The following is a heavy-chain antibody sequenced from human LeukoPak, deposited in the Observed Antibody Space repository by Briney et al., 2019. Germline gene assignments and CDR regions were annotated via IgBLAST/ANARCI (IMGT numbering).Heavy chain of an antibody. CDR2: ISSSGGTI. CDR1: GFTFRSYA. V-gene: IGHV3-48*03. Sequence: GGSLRLSCAASGFTFRSYAINWVRQAPGKGLEWVSFISSSGGTIYYADSVKGRFTISRDNAESSLYLQMNSLRAEDTAVYYCARAAYYYDSSAHPYWYFDLWGRGTLVTVSS. D-gene: IGHD3-22*01. CDR3: ARAAYYYDSSAHPYWYFDL. J-gene: IGHJ2*01.